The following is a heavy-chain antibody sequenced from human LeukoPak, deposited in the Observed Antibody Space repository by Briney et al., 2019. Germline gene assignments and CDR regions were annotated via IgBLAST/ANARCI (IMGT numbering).Heavy chain of an antibody. D-gene: IGHD4-23*01. CDR2: ISSSGST. Sequence: GGSLRLSCAASEFTFSSYQMNWVRQAPGKGLEWISYISSSGSTMYADSVKGRFTISRDNARNSLYLQMNSLRDEDTAVYYCARHDYGGNSGDYWGQGTLVTVSS. CDR1: EFTFSSYQ. J-gene: IGHJ4*02. V-gene: IGHV3-48*02. CDR3: ARHDYGGNSGDY.